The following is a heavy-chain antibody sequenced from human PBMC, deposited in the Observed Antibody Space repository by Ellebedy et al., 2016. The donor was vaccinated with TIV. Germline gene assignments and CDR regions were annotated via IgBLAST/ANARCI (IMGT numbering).Heavy chain of an antibody. V-gene: IGHV3-7*01. J-gene: IGHJ4*02. CDR2: INPDEGGK. Sequence: GGSLRLSXAASGFTFSTSWMSWVRQTPGKGLEWVANINPDEGGKYYMDSVKGRFTISRDNAKNSLYLQMNSLRAEDTADYYCARDRGPNTLDYWGQGTLVTVSS. CDR1: GFTFSTSW. D-gene: IGHD2-2*02. CDR3: ARDRGPNTLDY.